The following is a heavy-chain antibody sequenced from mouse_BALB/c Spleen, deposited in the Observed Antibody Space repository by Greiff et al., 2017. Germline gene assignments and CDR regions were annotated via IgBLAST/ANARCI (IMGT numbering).Heavy chain of an antibody. Sequence: EVMLVESGGGLVKPGGSLKLSCAASGFTFSSYAMSWVRQTPEKRLEWVASISSGGSTYYPDSVKGRFTISRDNARNILYLQMSSLRSEDTAMYYCERGRFYVNYEGYAMDYGGQGPSVTVSS. J-gene: IGHJ4*01. CDR2: ISSGGST. D-gene: IGHD2-1*01. V-gene: IGHV5-6-5*01. CDR3: ERGRFYVNYEGYAMDY. CDR1: GFTFSSYA.